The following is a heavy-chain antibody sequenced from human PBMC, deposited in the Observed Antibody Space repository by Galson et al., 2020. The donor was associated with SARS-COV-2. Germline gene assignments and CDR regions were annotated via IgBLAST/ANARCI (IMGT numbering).Heavy chain of an antibody. CDR3: ARRPTQLITMIVVVDWFDP. Sequence: TLSLTCAVYGGSFSGYYWSWIRQPPGKGLEWIGEINHSGSTNYNPSLKSRVTISVDTSKNQFSLKLSSVTAADTAMYYCARRPTQLITMIVVVDWFDPWGQGTLVTVSS. CDR1: GGSFSGYY. D-gene: IGHD3-22*01. J-gene: IGHJ5*02. CDR2: INHSGST. V-gene: IGHV4-34*01.